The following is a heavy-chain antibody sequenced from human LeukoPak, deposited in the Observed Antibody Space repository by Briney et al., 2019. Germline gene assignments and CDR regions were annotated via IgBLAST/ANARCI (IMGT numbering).Heavy chain of an antibody. CDR2: IYYSGST. CDR1: GGSISSGDYY. D-gene: IGHD1-26*01. CDR3: ARDWERGYGMDV. J-gene: IGHJ6*02. V-gene: IGHV4-61*08. Sequence: PSETLSLTCTVSGGSISSGDYYWSWIRQPPGKGLEWIGYIYYSGSTNYNPSLKSRVTISVDTSKNQFSLKLSSVTAADTAVYYCARDWERGYGMDVWGQGTTVTVSS.